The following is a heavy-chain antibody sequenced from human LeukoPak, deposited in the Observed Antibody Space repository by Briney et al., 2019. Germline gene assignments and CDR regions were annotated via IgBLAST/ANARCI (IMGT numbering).Heavy chain of an antibody. CDR3: ARRDSGAFDI. V-gene: IGHV4-34*01. CDR1: GGSFSGYY. CDR2: IYYSGRT. J-gene: IGHJ3*02. D-gene: IGHD3-10*01. Sequence: SETLSLTCAVYGGSFSGYYWSWIRQPPGKGLEWIGSIYYSGRTYYNPSLKSRVTISVDTSKNQFSLKLSSVIAADTAVYYCARRDSGAFDIWGQGTMVTVSS.